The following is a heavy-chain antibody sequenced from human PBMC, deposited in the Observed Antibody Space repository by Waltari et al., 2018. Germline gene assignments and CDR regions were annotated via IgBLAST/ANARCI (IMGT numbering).Heavy chain of an antibody. J-gene: IGHJ4*02. CDR2: IYYSGST. V-gene: IGHV4-59*11. CDR3: ARDRGLDY. CDR1: GGSISSHY. D-gene: IGHD5-12*01. Sequence: QVQLQESGPGLVKPSETLSLTCTVSGGSISSHYWSWIRQPPGKGLEWIGYIYYSGSTNYNPSLESRVTISVDTSKNQFSLKLSSVTAADTAVYYCARDRGLDYWGQGTLVTVSS.